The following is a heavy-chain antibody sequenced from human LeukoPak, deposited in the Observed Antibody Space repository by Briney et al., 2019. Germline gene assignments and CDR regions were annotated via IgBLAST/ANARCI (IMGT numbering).Heavy chain of an antibody. CDR2: IVGSGSNT. V-gene: IGHV3-23*01. D-gene: IGHD3-9*01. Sequence: GGSLRLSCAASGFTFSNYAMSWVRQAPGKGLEWVSPIVGSGSNTYYADSVKGRFTISRDNPKNTLYLQMNSLRADDTAVYYCAMWGDYDILTGYYDSDYWGQGTLVTVSS. J-gene: IGHJ4*02. CDR1: GFTFSNYA. CDR3: AMWGDYDILTGYYDSDY.